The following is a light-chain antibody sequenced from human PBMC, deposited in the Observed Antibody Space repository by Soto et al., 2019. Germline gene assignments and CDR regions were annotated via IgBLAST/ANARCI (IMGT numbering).Light chain of an antibody. CDR2: DVS. J-gene: IGLJ1*01. CDR3: SSYSSSNTYV. Sequence: QSALTQPASVSGSPGQSITISCTGTSSDVGGYNYVSWSQQHPGKAPKLMIYDVSHRPSGVSNRFSGSKFANTASLTISGLQAEDEADYYCSSYSSSNTYVFGTGTKVTVL. CDR1: SSDVGGYNY. V-gene: IGLV2-14*01.